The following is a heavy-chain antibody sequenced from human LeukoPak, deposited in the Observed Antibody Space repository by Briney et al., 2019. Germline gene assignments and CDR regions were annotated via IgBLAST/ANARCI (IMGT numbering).Heavy chain of an antibody. Sequence: PGGSLRLSCAASGFTFSSYAMSWVRQAPGKGLEWVSSISGSGDYTNTADSVKGRFTISRDNSKNTLYLQMNSLRAEDTALYFCAKDQVADAAYYYYGMDVWGQGTTVTVSS. V-gene: IGHV3-23*01. D-gene: IGHD6-13*01. CDR2: ISGSGDYT. CDR3: AKDQVADAAYYYYGMDV. J-gene: IGHJ6*02. CDR1: GFTFSSYA.